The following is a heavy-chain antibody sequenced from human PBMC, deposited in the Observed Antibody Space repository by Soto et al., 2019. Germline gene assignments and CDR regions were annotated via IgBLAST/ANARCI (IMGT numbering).Heavy chain of an antibody. V-gene: IGHV3-9*01. CDR2: ISWSSGNT. CDR1: GFTFDDFA. D-gene: IGHD6-13*01. J-gene: IGHJ5*02. CDR3: AKGGSGALIAAAGTDNWFDP. Sequence: GGSLRLSCAAAGFTFDDFAMYWVRQAPGKGLEWVSAISWSSGNTAYADSVKGRFTISRDNAKNSLYLQMNSLKDEDTALYYCAKGGSGALIAAAGTDNWFDPWGQGTLVTSPQ.